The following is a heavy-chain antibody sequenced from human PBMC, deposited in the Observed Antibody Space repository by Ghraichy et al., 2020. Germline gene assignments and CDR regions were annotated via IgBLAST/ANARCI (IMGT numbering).Heavy chain of an antibody. V-gene: IGHV4-34*01. CDR3: ARGLSYGDYVVAFGY. J-gene: IGHJ4*02. D-gene: IGHD4-17*01. Sequence: SETLSLTCTVYGGSFSGYYWSWLRQPPGKGLEWIGEIKLSGSTSYSPSLRIRVTISVDTSKNQFSLKLTSVTAADTAMYYCARGLSYGDYVVAFGYWGQGTLVTVSS. CDR2: IKLSGST. CDR1: GGSFSGYY.